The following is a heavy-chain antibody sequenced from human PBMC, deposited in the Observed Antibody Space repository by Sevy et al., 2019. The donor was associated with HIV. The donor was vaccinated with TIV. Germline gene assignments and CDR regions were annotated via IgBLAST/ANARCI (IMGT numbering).Heavy chain of an antibody. Sequence: GGSLRLSCAASGFTFTSFSMHWVRQAPGKGLEWVAIISYDGSNKYYADSVKGRFPSSRDNSKNYLYLQMNSLRAEDTAVYCCALERLSSNVAEYFQNWGQGTLVTVSS. V-gene: IGHV3-30-3*01. D-gene: IGHD1-1*01. CDR2: ISYDGSNK. CDR3: ALERLSSNVAEYFQN. J-gene: IGHJ1*01. CDR1: GFTFTSFS.